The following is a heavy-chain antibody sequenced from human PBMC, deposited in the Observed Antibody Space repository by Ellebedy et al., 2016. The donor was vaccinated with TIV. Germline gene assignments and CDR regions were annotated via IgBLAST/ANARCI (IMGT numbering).Heavy chain of an antibody. D-gene: IGHD2-2*01. Sequence: ASVKVSXXASGYTFTSYGISWVRQAPGQGLEWMGWISAYNGNTNYAQKLQGRVTMTTDTSTSTAYMELRSLRSDDTAVYYCARDRTVVVPAATLYGMDVWGQGTTVTVSS. J-gene: IGHJ6*02. CDR1: GYTFTSYG. CDR3: ARDRTVVVPAATLYGMDV. CDR2: ISAYNGNT. V-gene: IGHV1-18*01.